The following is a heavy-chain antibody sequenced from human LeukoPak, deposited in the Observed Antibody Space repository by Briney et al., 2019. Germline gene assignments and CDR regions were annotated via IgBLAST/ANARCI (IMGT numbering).Heavy chain of an antibody. J-gene: IGHJ5*02. D-gene: IGHD3-10*01. V-gene: IGHV4-59*12. CDR2: VYYSGST. CDR3: ASLRSYNWFDP. Sequence: SETLSLTCTVSGGSINNYYWSWIRQPPGKGLEWIGYVYYSGSTNYNPSLKSRVTISLDTSKNQFSLKLSSVTAADTAVYYCASLRSYNWFDPWGQGTLVTVSS. CDR1: GGSINNYY.